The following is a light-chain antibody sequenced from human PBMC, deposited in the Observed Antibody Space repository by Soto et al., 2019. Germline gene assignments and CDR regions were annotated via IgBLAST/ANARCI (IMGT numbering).Light chain of an antibody. V-gene: IGKV1-39*01. CDR3: QHSYSIPPFF. CDR1: QNIVSY. CDR2: AAT. J-gene: IGKJ4*01. Sequence: DIQMTQSPSSLSASVGDRVTITCRASQNIVSYLNWYQQKPGKAPKLLIYAATSLQGGVPSRFNGGGSGKDFTLTISGLKSEVFETYYCQHSYSIPPFFFGGGTKG.